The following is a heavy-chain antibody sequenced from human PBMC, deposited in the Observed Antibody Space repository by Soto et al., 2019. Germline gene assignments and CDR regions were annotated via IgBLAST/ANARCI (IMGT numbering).Heavy chain of an antibody. CDR3: ARNGGGSGSYYHNYGLDV. CDR2: IHYSGST. D-gene: IGHD3-10*01. Sequence: PLETLSLTCTVSGGSISPYYWSWIRQPPGKGLEWIAFIHYSGSTSHSPSLKSRVTISVDTSKNQFSLKLTSVTAADTAVYYCARNGGGSGSYYHNYGLDVWGQGTTVTVSS. V-gene: IGHV4-59*01. J-gene: IGHJ6*02. CDR1: GGSISPYY.